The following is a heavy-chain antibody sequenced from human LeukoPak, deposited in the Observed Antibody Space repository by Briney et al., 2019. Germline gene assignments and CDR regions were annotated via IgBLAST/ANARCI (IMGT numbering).Heavy chain of an antibody. Sequence: ASVKVSCKASGYTFTSYDINWVRQATGQGLEWMGWISAYNGNTNYAQKLQGRVTMTTDTSTSTAYMELRSLRSDDTAVYYCARDFDDSSGYHAPRYWGQGTLVTVSS. CDR3: ARDFDDSSGYHAPRY. J-gene: IGHJ4*02. CDR1: GYTFTSYD. CDR2: ISAYNGNT. D-gene: IGHD3-22*01. V-gene: IGHV1-18*01.